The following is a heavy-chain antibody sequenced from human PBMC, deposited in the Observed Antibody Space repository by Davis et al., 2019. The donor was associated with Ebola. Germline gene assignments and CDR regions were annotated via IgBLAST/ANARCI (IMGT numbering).Heavy chain of an antibody. Sequence: GESLKISCAASGFTFSSYAMSWVRQAPGKGLEWVSAISGSGGSTYYADSVKGRFTISRDNSKNTLYLQMNSLRAEDTAVYYCAKYGAAGTGFDYWGQGTLVTVSS. J-gene: IGHJ4*02. V-gene: IGHV3-23*01. CDR1: GFTFSSYA. D-gene: IGHD6-13*01. CDR2: ISGSGGST. CDR3: AKYGAAGTGFDY.